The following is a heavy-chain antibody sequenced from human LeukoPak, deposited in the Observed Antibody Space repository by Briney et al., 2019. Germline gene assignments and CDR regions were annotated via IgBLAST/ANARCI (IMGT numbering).Heavy chain of an antibody. CDR2: INHSGST. D-gene: IGHD2-2*01. CDR1: GGSFSDYY. V-gene: IGHV4-34*01. J-gene: IGHJ6*03. Sequence: SETLSLTCAVCGGSFSDYYWSWIRQPPGKGLEWIGEINHSGSTNYNPSLKSRVTISVDTSKNQFSLKLSSVTAADTAVYYCARGSSLPGDIVVVPAAQGYYYYMDVWGKGTTVTVSS. CDR3: ARGSSLPGDIVVVPAAQGYYYYMDV.